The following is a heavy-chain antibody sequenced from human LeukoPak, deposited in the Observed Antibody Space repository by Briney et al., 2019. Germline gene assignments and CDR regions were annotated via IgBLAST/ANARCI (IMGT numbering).Heavy chain of an antibody. Sequence: GGSLRLSCAASGFTFNTYGMTWVRQVPGKGLEWVSTISSGGSTYYADSVKGRFTISRDNSHDTLYLQMNSLRVEDTAAYYCAGGGYCSSTSCYVHFDYWGQGTLVTVSS. CDR3: AGGGYCSSTSCYVHFDY. V-gene: IGHV3-23*01. J-gene: IGHJ4*02. CDR1: GFTFNTYG. D-gene: IGHD2-2*01. CDR2: ISSGGST.